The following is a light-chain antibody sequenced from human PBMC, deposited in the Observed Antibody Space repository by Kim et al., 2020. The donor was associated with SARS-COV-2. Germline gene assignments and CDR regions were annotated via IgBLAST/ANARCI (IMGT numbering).Light chain of an antibody. CDR2: GAS. Sequence: SVSPGDRATRSSRAGHSVASTLDWHQQNPAPPPRLLISGASSRATGIPPRFSGSGSGTEFTLTSSSLQSEDFALYFCQQYNNRPNTLGQGTKLEI. CDR3: QQYNNRPNT. V-gene: IGKV3-15*01. J-gene: IGKJ2*01. CDR1: HSVAST.